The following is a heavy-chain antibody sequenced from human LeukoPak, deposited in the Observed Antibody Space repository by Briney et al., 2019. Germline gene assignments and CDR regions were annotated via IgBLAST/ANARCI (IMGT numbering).Heavy chain of an antibody. V-gene: IGHV3-7*03. CDR1: GFTFSSYW. D-gene: IGHD3-3*01. CDR3: ARAFWYYDFWSGYRLLSDGMDV. CDR2: VKQEGSEK. Sequence: PGGSLRLSCAVSGFTFSSYWMSWVRQAPGKGLEWVANVKQEGSEKYYVDSVKCRFTISRDNAKNSLYLQMNSLRAEDTAVYYCARAFWYYDFWSGYRLLSDGMDVWGQGTTVTVSS. J-gene: IGHJ6*02.